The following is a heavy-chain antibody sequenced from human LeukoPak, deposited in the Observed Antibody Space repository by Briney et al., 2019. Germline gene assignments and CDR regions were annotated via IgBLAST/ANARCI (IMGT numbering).Heavy chain of an antibody. CDR2: IRGSGGST. Sequence: GGSLRLSCAASGFTFSSYAMSWVRQARGKGLEWVSAIRGSGGSTYYADSVKGRFTISRDNSKNTLYLQMNGLREEDTAVYYCARDRSFSGYGSGSPIDYWGQGTLVTVSS. V-gene: IGHV3-23*01. D-gene: IGHD5-12*01. CDR3: ARDRSFSGYGSGSPIDY. J-gene: IGHJ4*02. CDR1: GFTFSSYA.